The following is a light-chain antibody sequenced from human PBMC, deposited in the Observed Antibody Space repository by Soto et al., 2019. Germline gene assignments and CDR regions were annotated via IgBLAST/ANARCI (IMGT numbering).Light chain of an antibody. Sequence: DIVMTQSPDSLAVSLGERATINCKSSQSVLYSSNNNNYLAWYQQKPGQPPRLLIYWASTRESGVPDRSSGSGSGTDFTLTISSLQAEDVAVYYCQQYYSTPLTFGGGTKVDI. CDR3: QQYYSTPLT. CDR2: WAS. CDR1: QSVLYSSNNNNY. V-gene: IGKV4-1*01. J-gene: IGKJ4*01.